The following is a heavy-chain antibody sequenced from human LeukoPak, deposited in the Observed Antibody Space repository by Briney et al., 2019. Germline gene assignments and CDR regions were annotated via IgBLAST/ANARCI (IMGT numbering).Heavy chain of an antibody. CDR1: GFTFSSYS. J-gene: IGHJ4*02. CDR2: ISSSGSTI. Sequence: PGGSLRLSCAASGFTFSSYSMNWVRQAPGKGLVWVSYISSSGSTIYYTDSVKGRFTISRDNAKNSLYLQMNSLRAEDTAVYYCARGNWAEDGYFDFWGQGTLVTVSS. CDR3: ARGNWAEDGYFDF. D-gene: IGHD7-27*01. V-gene: IGHV3-48*04.